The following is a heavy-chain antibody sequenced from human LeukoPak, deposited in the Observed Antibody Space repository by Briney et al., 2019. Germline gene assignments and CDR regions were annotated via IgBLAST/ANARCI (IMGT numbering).Heavy chain of an antibody. CDR1: GFTLTTYG. D-gene: IGHD1-26*01. CDR3: AKAGATVGYNWFDP. J-gene: IGHJ5*02. Sequence: GRSLSLFCAPYGFTLTTYGMSWASLAPGEGLEWVSSITDSGAYRNYAHCVKGRFTISRDNSKTTLYLQMNSLRAEDTAVYYCAKAGATVGYNWFDPWGQGTLVTVSS. V-gene: IGHV3-23*01. CDR2: ITDSGAYR.